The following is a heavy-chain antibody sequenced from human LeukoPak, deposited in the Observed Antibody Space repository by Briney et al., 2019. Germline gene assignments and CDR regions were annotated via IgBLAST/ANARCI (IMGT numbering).Heavy chain of an antibody. CDR3: ARRLGYCSGSSCYSTFSFDY. Sequence: GGSLRLSCAASGFTFSSYGMNWVRQAPGKGLEWVSYITTGINTVYYADSVKGRFTISRDNAKNSLYLQMNSLRDEDTAVYYCARRLGYCSGSSCYSTFSFDYWGQGTLVTVSS. CDR1: GFTFSSYG. V-gene: IGHV3-48*02. CDR2: ITTGINTV. J-gene: IGHJ4*02. D-gene: IGHD2-2*01.